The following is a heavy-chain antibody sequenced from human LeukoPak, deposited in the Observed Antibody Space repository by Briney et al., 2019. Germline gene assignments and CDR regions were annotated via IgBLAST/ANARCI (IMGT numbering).Heavy chain of an antibody. CDR3: AREPPVDTAYSIAC. J-gene: IGHJ4*01. CDR1: GRSFRGYY. CDR2: INHSGST. V-gene: IGHV4-34*01. Sequence: PSETLSLTCAVYGRSFRGYYWSWLRQPPGKGLEGIGEINHSGSTNYNPSLKSPVTISVDTSKNPSSMTLSSVTAADTAVYYCAREPPVDTAYSIACCGQGTLVTVSS. D-gene: IGHD5-18*01.